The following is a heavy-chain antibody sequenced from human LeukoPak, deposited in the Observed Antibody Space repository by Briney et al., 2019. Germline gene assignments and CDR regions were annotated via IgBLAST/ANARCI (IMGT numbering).Heavy chain of an antibody. CDR2: IYYSGST. Sequence: SETLSLTCTVSGGSIGPNYCSWIRQPPGKGLEWIGYIYYSGSTNYNPSLKSRVTMSVDTSKNQFSLKLSSVTAADTAVYYCARDEGVWGKGTTVTVSS. J-gene: IGHJ6*04. V-gene: IGHV4-59*12. CDR3: ARDEGV. CDR1: GGSIGPNY.